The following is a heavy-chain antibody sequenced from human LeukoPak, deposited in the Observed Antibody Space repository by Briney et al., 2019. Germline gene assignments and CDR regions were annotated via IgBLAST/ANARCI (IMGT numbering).Heavy chain of an antibody. CDR3: ARRRTYDILTSYPQYYFDY. D-gene: IGHD3-9*01. V-gene: IGHV4-39*01. CDR2: IYYSGNT. Sequence: ASETLSLTCSVSGGSISTIPYYWGWIRQPPRKGLEWIGDIYYSGNTYYNPSLKSRVTISVDTSKNQVSLKVTSVTAADTALYYCARRRTYDILTSYPQYYFDYWGQGALVTVSS. CDR1: GGSISTIPYY. J-gene: IGHJ4*02.